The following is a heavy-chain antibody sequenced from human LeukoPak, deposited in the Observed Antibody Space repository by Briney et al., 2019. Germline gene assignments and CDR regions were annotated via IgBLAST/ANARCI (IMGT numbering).Heavy chain of an antibody. CDR3: ARGPYYYDSSGYYAYYFDY. V-gene: IGHV3-23*01. D-gene: IGHD3-22*01. CDR2: ISGSGGST. Sequence: GGSLSLSCAASGFTFSSYGMSWVRQAPGKGLEWVSAISGSGGSTYYADSVKGRFTISRDNSKHTLYLQMNSLRAEDTAVDYCARGPYYYDSSGYYAYYFDYWGQGTLVTVSS. CDR1: GFTFSSYG. J-gene: IGHJ4*02.